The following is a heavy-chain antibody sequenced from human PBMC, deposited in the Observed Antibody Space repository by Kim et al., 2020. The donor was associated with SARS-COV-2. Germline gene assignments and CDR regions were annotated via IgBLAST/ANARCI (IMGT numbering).Heavy chain of an antibody. J-gene: IGHJ6*03. Sequence: SETLSLACSVSGGSINSDYWGWIRQSPGKGLEYIGYIYYSGSTNYNPSLKSRVTISVDTSKNQFSLKLSSVTAADTAVYYCAKFSTRPGRHNDFWSVHRVGVRYYYMDVWGKGTTVTVSS. CDR3: AKFSTRPGRHNDFWSVHRVGVRYYYMDV. CDR1: GGSINSDY. CDR2: IYYSGST. V-gene: IGHV4-59*01. D-gene: IGHD3-3*01.